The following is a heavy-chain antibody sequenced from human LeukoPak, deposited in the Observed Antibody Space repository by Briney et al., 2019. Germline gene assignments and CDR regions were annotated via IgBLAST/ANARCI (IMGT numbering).Heavy chain of an antibody. Sequence: PGGSLRLSCAASGLTFSGSAMHWVRQASGKGLEWVGRIRSKANSYATAYAASVKGRFTISRDDSKNTAYLQMNSLKTEDTAVYYCTSLLWTSYCGGDCYSAVGYYYYYMDVWGKGTTVTVSS. J-gene: IGHJ6*03. D-gene: IGHD2-21*02. V-gene: IGHV3-73*01. CDR2: IRSKANSYAT. CDR3: TSLLWTSYCGGDCYSAVGYYYYYMDV. CDR1: GLTFSGSA.